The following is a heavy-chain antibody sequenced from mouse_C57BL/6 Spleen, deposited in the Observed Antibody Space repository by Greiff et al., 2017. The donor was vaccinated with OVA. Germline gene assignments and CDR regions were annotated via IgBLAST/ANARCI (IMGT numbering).Heavy chain of an antibody. J-gene: IGHJ2*01. CDR2: INPNNGGT. CDR3: ARRAYGSSLFDY. V-gene: IGHV1-26*01. CDR1: GYTFTDYY. Sequence: EVQLQQSGPELVKPGASVKISCKASGYTFTDYYMNWVKQSHGKSLEWIGDINPNNGGTSYNQKFKGKATLTVDKSSSTAYMELRSLTSEDSAVYYCARRAYGSSLFDYWGQGTTLTVSS. D-gene: IGHD1-1*01.